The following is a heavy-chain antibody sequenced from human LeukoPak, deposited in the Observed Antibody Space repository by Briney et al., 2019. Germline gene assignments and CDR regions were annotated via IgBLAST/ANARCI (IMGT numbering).Heavy chain of an antibody. V-gene: IGHV3-53*01. CDR3: ARGGRKNYYYYYMDV. Sequence: GGSLRLSCAASGFTVSSNYMSWVRQAPGKGLEWVSVIYSGGSTYYADSVKGRLTISRDNSKNTLYLQMNSLRAEDTAVYYCARGGRKNYYYYYMDVWGKGTTVTVSS. J-gene: IGHJ6*03. CDR1: GFTVSSNY. CDR2: IYSGGST.